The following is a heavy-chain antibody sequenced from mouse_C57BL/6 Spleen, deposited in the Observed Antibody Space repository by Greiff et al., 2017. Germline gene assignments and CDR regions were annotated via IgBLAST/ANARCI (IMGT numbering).Heavy chain of an antibody. CDR3: ARSLYYYGSSSYYFDY. CDR2: INPSTGGT. J-gene: IGHJ2*01. CDR1: GYSFTGYY. D-gene: IGHD1-1*01. V-gene: IGHV1-42*01. Sequence: EVQLQQSGPELVKPGASVKISCKASGYSFTGYYMNWVKQSPEKSLEWIGEINPSTGGTTYNQKFKAKATLTVDKSSSTAYMQLKSLTSEDSAVYYCARSLYYYGSSSYYFDYWGQGTTLTVSS.